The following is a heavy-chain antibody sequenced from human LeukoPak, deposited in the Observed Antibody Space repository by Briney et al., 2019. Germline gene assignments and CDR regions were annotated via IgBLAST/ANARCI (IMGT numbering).Heavy chain of an antibody. J-gene: IGHJ4*02. CDR1: GFTFSNSD. D-gene: IGHD6-13*01. CDR2: IGTVGDT. Sequence: AGGSLRLSCAASGFTFSNSDMHWVRQAAGKGLEWVSAIGTVGDTYYPDSVKGRFTISRDNSKNTLYLQMNSLRAEDTAVYYCAKVGPQYSSSWYFDYWGQGTLVTVSS. V-gene: IGHV3-13*01. CDR3: AKVGPQYSSSWYFDY.